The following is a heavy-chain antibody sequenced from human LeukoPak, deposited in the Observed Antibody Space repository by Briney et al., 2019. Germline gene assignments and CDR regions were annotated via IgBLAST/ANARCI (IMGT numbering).Heavy chain of an antibody. D-gene: IGHD2-15*01. CDR3: ARGGCSGGSCYSSWFDP. CDR1: GYSFYDFY. J-gene: IGHJ5*02. V-gene: IGHV1-2*02. Sequence: ASVTVSCKPSGYSFYDFYIHWVRQAPGQGLEWMGWIDPNSGGRNYARKSQGRVTMTRDTSSTTAYMVLSSLTSDDTAVYYCARGGCSGGSCYSSWFDPWGQGTLVSVSS. CDR2: IDPNSGGR.